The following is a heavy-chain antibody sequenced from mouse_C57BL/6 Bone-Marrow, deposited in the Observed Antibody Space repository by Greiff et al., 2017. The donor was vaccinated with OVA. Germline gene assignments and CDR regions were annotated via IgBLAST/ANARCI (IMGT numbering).Heavy chain of an antibody. J-gene: IGHJ2*01. Sequence: QVQLQQPGAELVKPGASVKMSCKASGYTFTSYWITWVKQRPGQGLEWIGDIYPGSGSTNYNEKFKSKATLTVDTSSSTAYMQLSSLTSEDSAVYYCASGGSSGPYFDYWGQGTTLTVSS. V-gene: IGHV1-55*01. CDR2: IYPGSGST. CDR3: ASGGSSGPYFDY. CDR1: GYTFTSYW. D-gene: IGHD3-2*02.